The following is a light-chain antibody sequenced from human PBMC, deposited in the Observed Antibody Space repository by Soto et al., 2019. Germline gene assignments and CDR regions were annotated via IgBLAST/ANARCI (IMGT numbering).Light chain of an antibody. J-gene: IGKJ1*01. CDR3: QQYGSSRWT. CDR1: QSVSSSY. V-gene: IGKV3-20*01. Sequence: EIVLTQSPGTLSLSPGERATLSCRTSQSVSSSYLAWYQQKPGHAPRLLIYGASSRATGIPDRFSGSWSGTDFTLTISRLEPEDFAVYYCQQYGSSRWTFGQGPKVEIK. CDR2: GAS.